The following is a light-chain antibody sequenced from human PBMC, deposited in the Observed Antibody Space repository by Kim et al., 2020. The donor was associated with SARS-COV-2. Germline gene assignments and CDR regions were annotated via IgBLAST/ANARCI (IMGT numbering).Light chain of an antibody. V-gene: IGKV3-11*01. Sequence: EIVLTQSPATLSLSPGERTTLSCRASQSVSSYLAWYQQKPGQAPRLLIYDASNRATGIPARFSGSGSGTDFTLTISSLEPEDFAVYYCQQRSIFMYTFGQGTKLEI. CDR3: QQRSIFMYT. J-gene: IGKJ2*01. CDR1: QSVSSY. CDR2: DAS.